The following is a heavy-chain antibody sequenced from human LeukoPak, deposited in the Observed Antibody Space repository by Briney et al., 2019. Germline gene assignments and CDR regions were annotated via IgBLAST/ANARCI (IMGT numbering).Heavy chain of an antibody. CDR3: AKVAYYYDSSGPFDY. D-gene: IGHD3-22*01. CDR1: GFTFDDYA. CDR2: ISGNSGSI. Sequence: GGSLRLSCAASGFTFDDYAMHWVRQAPGKGLEWVSGISGNSGSIGYADSVKGRFTISRDNAKNSLYLQMNSLRAEDTALYYCAKVAYYYDSSGPFDYWGQGTLVTVSS. V-gene: IGHV3-9*01. J-gene: IGHJ4*02.